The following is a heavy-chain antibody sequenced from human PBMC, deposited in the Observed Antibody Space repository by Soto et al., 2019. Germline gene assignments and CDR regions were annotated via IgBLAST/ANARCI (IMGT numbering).Heavy chain of an antibody. CDR1: GGPFSGHY. D-gene: IGHD3-10*01. J-gene: IGHJ6*02. V-gene: IGHV4-34*01. CDR2: INRSGST. CDR3: ARGNFYVSGRYWFVSRYYGMDV. Sequence: SETQSLNRAVDGGPFSGHYGSWIRQHPGKWLEWSGNINRSGSTNHNPSLKSRYTISEDTSKNQFSPKLSSVTAADTAVYYCARGNFYVSGRYWFVSRYYGMDVWGQGTTVT.